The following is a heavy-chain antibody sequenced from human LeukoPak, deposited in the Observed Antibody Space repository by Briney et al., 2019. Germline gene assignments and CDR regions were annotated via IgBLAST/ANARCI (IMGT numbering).Heavy chain of an antibody. CDR1: ACTISSYY. D-gene: IGHD1-14*01. Sequence: PSENLSRNGSGAACTISSYYWRWIRPRPGHGLEGSGIPYYSGTTNSNPSLKRRFTISVDTSKNQFSLKLSSVTAADTAVYYCATRTLTYWYFDLWGRGTLVTVSS. J-gene: IGHJ2*01. CDR3: ATRTLTYWYFDL. V-gene: IGHV4-59*01. CDR2: PYYSGTT.